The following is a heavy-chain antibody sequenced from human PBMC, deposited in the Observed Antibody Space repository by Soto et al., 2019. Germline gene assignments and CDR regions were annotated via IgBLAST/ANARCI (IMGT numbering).Heavy chain of an antibody. D-gene: IGHD6-6*01. V-gene: IGHV1-58*01. J-gene: IGHJ4*02. CDR2: VVVGSGNT. Sequence: GASVNVSCKASGFTFTSSAVQWVRQARGQRLEWIGWVVVGSGNTNYAQKFQERVTMTRDMSTSTAYMELSRLRSDDTAVYYCARANSSSSLFDYWGQGTLVTVSS. CDR1: GFTFTSSA. CDR3: ARANSSSSLFDY.